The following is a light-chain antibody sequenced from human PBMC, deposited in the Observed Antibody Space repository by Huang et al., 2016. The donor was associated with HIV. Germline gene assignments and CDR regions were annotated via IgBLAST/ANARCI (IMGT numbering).Light chain of an antibody. CDR3: QQSYSNPRGT. J-gene: IGKJ1*01. Sequence: DIQMTQSPSSLSASVGDRVCITCRASQTIDTYLNWYQQKPGKAPKLLIYGASNLQGGVPSRFSGSVSGTDFTLTISSLQLEDFATYYCQQSYSNPRGTFGQGTKVEIK. CDR2: GAS. CDR1: QTIDTY. V-gene: IGKV1-39*01.